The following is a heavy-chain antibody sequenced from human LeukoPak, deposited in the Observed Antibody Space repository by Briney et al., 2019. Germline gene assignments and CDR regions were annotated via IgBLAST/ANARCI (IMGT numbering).Heavy chain of an antibody. D-gene: IGHD4-17*01. J-gene: IGHJ4*02. CDR1: GFTSNNDA. CDR2: ISGGRETT. V-gene: IGHV3-23*01. Sequence: GGSLRLSRAASGFTSNNDAMNTGGEAAGNGRKGWSCISGGRETTYYADSAKGRFPISRDNSQNTLYLQMNSLTPEDTAVYYCARDYADYVGYFFFDYWGQGTLVTVSS. CDR3: ARDYADYVGYFFFDY.